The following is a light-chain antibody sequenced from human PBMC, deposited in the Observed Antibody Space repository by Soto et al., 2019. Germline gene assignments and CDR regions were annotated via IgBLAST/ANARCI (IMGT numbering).Light chain of an antibody. CDR2: EVS. J-gene: IGLJ1*01. CDR3: SSYTSSSTLYV. Sequence: QSVLTQPASVSGSPGQSITISCAGTSSDIGGYNYVSWYQQHPGKAPKVMIYEVSNRPSGVSNRFSGSKSGNTASLTISGLQAEDEADYYCSSYTSSSTLYVFXSVTKVTVL. V-gene: IGLV2-14*01. CDR1: SSDIGGYNY.